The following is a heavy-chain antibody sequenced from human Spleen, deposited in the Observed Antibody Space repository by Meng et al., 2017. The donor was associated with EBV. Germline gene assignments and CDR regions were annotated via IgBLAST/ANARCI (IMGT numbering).Heavy chain of an antibody. CDR1: GGSVSSTSYY. D-gene: IGHD3-10*01. J-gene: IGHJ5*02. V-gene: IGHV4-61*01. CDR2: VYYSGST. CDR3: ARENPARGNWFDP. Sequence: QVQLQVSCPGLVKPSETLSLTCTVSGGSVSSTSYYWSWIRQPPGKRLEWIGYVYYSGSTNYNPSLKSRVTISVDTSKNQFSLNLYSVTAADTAVYYCARENPARGNWFDPWGQGALVTVSS.